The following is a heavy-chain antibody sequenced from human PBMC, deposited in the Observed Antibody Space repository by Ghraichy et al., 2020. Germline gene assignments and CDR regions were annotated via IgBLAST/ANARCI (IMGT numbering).Heavy chain of an antibody. CDR3: ARSGGYGWDS. Sequence: GGSLRLSCVASGFIFNNYWMTWVRQAPGKGLQWVANIKPDGSGQYYLDSLKGQFTISRDNAKNTLYLQMDGLRAEDTAVYYCARSGGYGWDSWGQGKQVTVSS. CDR2: IKPDGSGQ. V-gene: IGHV3-7*03. D-gene: IGHD5-12*01. J-gene: IGHJ4*02. CDR1: GFIFNNYW.